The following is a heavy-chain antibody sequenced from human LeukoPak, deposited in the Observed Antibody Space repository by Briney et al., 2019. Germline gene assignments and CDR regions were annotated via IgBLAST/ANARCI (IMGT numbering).Heavy chain of an antibody. V-gene: IGHV4-39*07. CDR3: AKVMAARREDLNWFDP. J-gene: IGHJ5*02. Sequence: SETLSLTCTVSGGSISSSGSYWGWIRQPPGKGLEWIGSIYYSGNTYNPSLKSRVTISVDTSKNQFSLNLTSVNAADTAVYYCAKVMAARREDLNWFDPWGQGTLVTVSS. D-gene: IGHD6-6*01. CDR1: GGSISSSGSY. CDR2: IYYSGNT.